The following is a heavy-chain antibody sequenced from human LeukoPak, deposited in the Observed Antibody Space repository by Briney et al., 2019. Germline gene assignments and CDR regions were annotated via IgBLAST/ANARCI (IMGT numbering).Heavy chain of an antibody. J-gene: IGHJ4*02. Sequence: GGSLRLSCAASGFTVSSNYMSWVRQAPGKGLEWVSVIYSGGSTYYADSVKGRFTISRDNSKNTLYLQMNNLRAEDTAVYYRARENYGDSSILDYWGQGTLVTVSS. D-gene: IGHD4-17*01. CDR3: ARENYGDSSILDY. CDR2: IYSGGST. V-gene: IGHV3-66*01. CDR1: GFTVSSNY.